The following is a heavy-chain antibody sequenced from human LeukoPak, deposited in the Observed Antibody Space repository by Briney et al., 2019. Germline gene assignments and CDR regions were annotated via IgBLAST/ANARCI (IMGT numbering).Heavy chain of an antibody. V-gene: IGHV4-59*02. Sequence: SETLSLTHTVSGGSVSGYYWSWIRQPPGKGLEWIGYTYSSGSTTYNPSLKSRVTISLDTSKNQFSLKLTSVTAADTAVYHCARGANHGDSGLDVFDIWGQGTMVTVSS. D-gene: IGHD4-17*01. CDR2: TYSSGST. J-gene: IGHJ3*02. CDR3: ARGANHGDSGLDVFDI. CDR1: GGSVSGYY.